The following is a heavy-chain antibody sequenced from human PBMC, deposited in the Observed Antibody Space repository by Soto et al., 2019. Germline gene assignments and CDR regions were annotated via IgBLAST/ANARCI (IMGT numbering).Heavy chain of an antibody. CDR3: ARDIPTYCGGDCSDDAFDI. Sequence: QVQLVQSGAEVKKPGSSVKVSCKASGGTLSSYAISWVRQAPGQGLEWMGGNIPIFGTANYAQKFQGRVTITADESTSTAYMELSSLRSEDTAVYYCARDIPTYCGGDCSDDAFDIWGQGTMVTVSS. V-gene: IGHV1-69*01. J-gene: IGHJ3*02. CDR2: NIPIFGTA. D-gene: IGHD2-21*02. CDR1: GGTLSSYA.